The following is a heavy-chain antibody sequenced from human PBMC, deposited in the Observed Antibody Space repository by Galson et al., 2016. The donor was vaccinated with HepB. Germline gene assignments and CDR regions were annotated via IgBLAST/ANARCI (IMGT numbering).Heavy chain of an antibody. J-gene: IGHJ4*02. CDR1: GFTFSGYS. D-gene: IGHD3-16*02. CDR3: ARDVRVWGNCRFDY. CDR2: ISSGSSYI. V-gene: IGHV3-21*01. Sequence: SLRLSCAASGFTFSGYSMSWVRQAPGKGLGWVSSISSGSSYIYYAASVKGRFTVSRNNAWSSLSLQMHSLRAEDTAIYYCARDVRVWGNCRFDYWGRGTLVTVS.